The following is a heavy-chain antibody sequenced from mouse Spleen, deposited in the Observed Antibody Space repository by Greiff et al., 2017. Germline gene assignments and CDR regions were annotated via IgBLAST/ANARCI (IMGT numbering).Heavy chain of an antibody. CDR1: GFTFSSYA. CDR3: ARQGRWAYYFDY. D-gene: IGHD1-1*01. CDR2: ISSGGSYT. J-gene: IGHJ2*01. V-gene: IGHV5-9-3*01. Sequence: EVKLEESGGGLVKPGGSLKLSCAASGFTFSSYAMSWVRQTPEKRLEWVATISSGGSYTYYPDSVKGRFTISRDNAKNTLYLQMSSLRSEDTAMYYCARQGRWAYYFDYWGQGTTLTVSS.